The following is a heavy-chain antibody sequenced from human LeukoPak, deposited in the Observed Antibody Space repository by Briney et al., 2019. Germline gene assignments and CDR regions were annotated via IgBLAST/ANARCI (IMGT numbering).Heavy chain of an antibody. CDR3: ASYDFWSGYFDY. D-gene: IGHD3-3*01. CDR2: IHYDGAT. J-gene: IGHJ4*02. V-gene: IGHV4-39*07. Sequence: SETLSLTCSVSGGSISGRGYYWGWIRQPPGRGLEWIGSIHYDGATYYNPSLKSRVTISVDTSKNQFSLKLSSVTAADTAVHYCASYDFWSGYFDYWGQGTLVTVSS. CDR1: GGSISGRGYY.